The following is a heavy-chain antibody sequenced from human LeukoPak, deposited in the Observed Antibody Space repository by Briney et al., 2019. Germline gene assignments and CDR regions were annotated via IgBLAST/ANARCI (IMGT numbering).Heavy chain of an antibody. CDR3: AKDRYYYDSSAYDY. Sequence: GGSLRLSCAASGFTFSSYGMHWVRQAPGKGLERVAVIWYDGSNKYYADSVKGRFTISRDNSKNTLYLQMNSLRAEDTAVYYCAKDRYYYDSSAYDYWGQGTLVTVSS. V-gene: IGHV3-30*02. J-gene: IGHJ4*02. CDR2: IWYDGSNK. D-gene: IGHD3-22*01. CDR1: GFTFSSYG.